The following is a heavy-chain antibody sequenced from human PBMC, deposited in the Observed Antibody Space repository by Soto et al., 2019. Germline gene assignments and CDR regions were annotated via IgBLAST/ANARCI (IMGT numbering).Heavy chain of an antibody. CDR1: GFTFSTYG. V-gene: IGHV3-33*01. D-gene: IGHD2-15*01. CDR2: IWYDGSQK. Sequence: GGSLRLSCAASGFTFSTYGMNWVRQAPGKGLEWVAVIWYDGSQKYYADSVKGRFTVSRDNSKNTLYLQMNNLRVEDTAVYYCARVDCTGGSCRPYYYYDMDVWGQGTTVTVSS. J-gene: IGHJ6*02. CDR3: ARVDCTGGSCRPYYYYDMDV.